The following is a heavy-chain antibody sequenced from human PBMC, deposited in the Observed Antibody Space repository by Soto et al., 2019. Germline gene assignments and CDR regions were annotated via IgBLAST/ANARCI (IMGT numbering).Heavy chain of an antibody. J-gene: IGHJ6*02. CDR1: GYTFTSYY. D-gene: IGHD3-3*01. CDR3: ARGGTSFGVVMGDYYYGMDV. Sequence: GASVKVSCKASGYTFTSYYMHWVRQAPGQGLEWMGIINPSGGSTSYAQKFQGRVTMTRDTSTSTVYMELSSLRSEDTAVYYCARGGTSFGVVMGDYYYGMDVWGQGTTVTVSS. V-gene: IGHV1-46*01. CDR2: INPSGGST.